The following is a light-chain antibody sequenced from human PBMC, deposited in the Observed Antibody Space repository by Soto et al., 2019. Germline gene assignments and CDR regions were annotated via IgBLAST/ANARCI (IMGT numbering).Light chain of an antibody. CDR3: QQYGSSPPT. J-gene: IGKJ1*01. CDR2: GAS. V-gene: IGKV3-20*01. Sequence: EIVLTQSPGTLSLSPGDTATLSCRASQSLSDSQLAWYQQKLGQAPRLVISGASSRATGIPDRLTGSGSGTDFTLTISRLEPEDFAVYYCQQYGSSPPTFGQGTKVDIK. CDR1: QSLSDSQ.